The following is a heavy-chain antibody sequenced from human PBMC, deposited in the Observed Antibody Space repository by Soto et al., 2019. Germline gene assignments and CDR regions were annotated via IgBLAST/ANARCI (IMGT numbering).Heavy chain of an antibody. CDR1: RLTFSSYG. V-gene: IGHV3-30*18. CDR3: AKDRRRVSYGYDAFDM. D-gene: IGHD5-18*01. Sequence: QVQLVESGGGVVQPGMSLRLSCGASRLTFSSYGMHWVRQAPGKGLEWVALISYDESKKYYADSVKGRFTISRDNSKNPLYLQMDSLRAEDTAVYYCAKDRRRVSYGYDAFDMWGQGTMVTVSS. CDR2: ISYDESKK. J-gene: IGHJ3*02.